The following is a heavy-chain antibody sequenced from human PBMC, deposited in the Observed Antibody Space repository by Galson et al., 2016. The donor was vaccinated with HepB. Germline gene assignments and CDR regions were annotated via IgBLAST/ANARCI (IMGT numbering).Heavy chain of an antibody. CDR3: GRRTSYGDYS. Sequence: SETLSLTCTVSGDTISSSRNYWGWIRQSPGKGLEWIGSIYSSGNTYYNPSLKSRVIISIDKSNNHFSLKLSSVTAADTAVYYCGRRTSYGDYSWGQGTLVTVSS. CDR2: IYSSGNT. CDR1: GDTISSSRNY. D-gene: IGHD4-17*01. J-gene: IGHJ4*02. V-gene: IGHV4-39*01.